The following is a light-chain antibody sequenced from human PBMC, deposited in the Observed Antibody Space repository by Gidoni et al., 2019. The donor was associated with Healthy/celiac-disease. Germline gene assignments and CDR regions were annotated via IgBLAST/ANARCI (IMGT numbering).Light chain of an antibody. V-gene: IGKV1-5*03. J-gene: IGKJ2*01. CDR3: QQYNSYQYT. CDR1: QSISSW. CDR2: KAS. Sequence: DLQMTQSPSPLSASVGDRVTITCRASQSISSWLAWYQQKPGKAPKLLIDKASSLESGVPSRVSGSGSGTEFTLTISSLQPDDFATYYCQQYNSYQYTFGQGTKLEIK.